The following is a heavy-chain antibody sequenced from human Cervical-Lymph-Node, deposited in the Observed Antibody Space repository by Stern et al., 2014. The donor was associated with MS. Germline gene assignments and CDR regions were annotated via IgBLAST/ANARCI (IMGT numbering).Heavy chain of an antibody. CDR3: ARVTVLGWLQYGGLDY. J-gene: IGHJ4*02. CDR2: ISYDGSNK. CDR1: GFTFSSYA. Sequence: VQLVESGGGVVQPGRSLRLSCAASGFTFSSYAMHWVRQAPGKGLEWVAVISYDGSNKYYADSVKGRFNISRDNSKNTLYLQMNSLRAEDTAVYYCARVTVLGWLQYGGLDYWGQGTLVTVSS. V-gene: IGHV3-30*04. D-gene: IGHD5-24*01.